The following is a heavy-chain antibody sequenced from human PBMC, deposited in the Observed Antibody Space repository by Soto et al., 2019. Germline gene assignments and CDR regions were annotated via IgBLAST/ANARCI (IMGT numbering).Heavy chain of an antibody. CDR2: INQDGSEK. D-gene: IGHD3-16*01. CDR3: ARKMMGSFDS. CDR1: GFTFSRFW. Sequence: GGSLRLSCVASGFTFSRFWMNWIRQIPGKGLEWVAIINQDGSEKFYVDSVKGRFTISRDTAKNSLFLQMNSLRAEDTAVYYCARKMMGSFDSWGQGALVTVSS. J-gene: IGHJ4*02. V-gene: IGHV3-7*03.